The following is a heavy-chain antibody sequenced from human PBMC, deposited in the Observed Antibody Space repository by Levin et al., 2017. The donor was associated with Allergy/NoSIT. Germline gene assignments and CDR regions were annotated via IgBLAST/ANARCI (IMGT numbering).Heavy chain of an antibody. CDR3: AKDLSGGLLYFADSPDAFQI. Sequence: PGESLKISCAASGFTFKNYALTWVRQAPGKGLEWVSSISGSGDYTYYADSARGRFTISRDNSKNTLYLQMNSLRAEDTAVYYCAKDLSGGLLYFADSPDAFQIWGQGTMVTVSS. CDR2: ISGSGDYT. D-gene: IGHD3-10*01. J-gene: IGHJ3*02. V-gene: IGHV3-23*01. CDR1: GFTFKNYA.